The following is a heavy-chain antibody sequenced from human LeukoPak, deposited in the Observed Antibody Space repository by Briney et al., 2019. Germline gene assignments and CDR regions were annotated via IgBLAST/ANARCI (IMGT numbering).Heavy chain of an antibody. J-gene: IGHJ3*02. V-gene: IGHV1-2*06. CDR3: ARDSGWSNDAFDI. Sequence: ASVKVSCKASGYTFTGYYMHWVRQAPGQGLEWMERINPNSGGTNYAQKFQGRVTMTRDTSISTAYMELSRLRSDDTAVYYCARDSGWSNDAFDIWGQGTMVTVSS. D-gene: IGHD6-19*01. CDR2: INPNSGGT. CDR1: GYTFTGYY.